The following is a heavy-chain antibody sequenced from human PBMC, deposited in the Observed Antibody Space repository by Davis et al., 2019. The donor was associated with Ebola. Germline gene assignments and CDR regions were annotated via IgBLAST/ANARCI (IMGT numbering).Heavy chain of an antibody. CDR3: ARGEAAAVFSYNWFDP. J-gene: IGHJ5*02. CDR2: IYNTGYR. Sequence: SETLSLTCSVSGASISTGAHYWSWIRQRPGKGLEYIGYIYNTGYRYYNPSLESRVTLSLDTSNNQFSLNLRSVTAEDTAIYYCARGEAAAVFSYNWFDPWGQGTLVTVSS. D-gene: IGHD6-13*01. CDR1: GASISTGAHY. V-gene: IGHV4-31*03.